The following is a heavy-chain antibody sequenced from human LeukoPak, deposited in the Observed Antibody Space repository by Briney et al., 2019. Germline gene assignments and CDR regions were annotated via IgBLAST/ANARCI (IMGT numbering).Heavy chain of an antibody. CDR3: ARDGYDYVWGSYRSSDTYRGD. CDR1: GFTVSSNY. CDR2: IYSGGST. J-gene: IGHJ4*02. V-gene: IGHV3-53*01. D-gene: IGHD3-16*02. Sequence: GGSLRLSCAASGFTVSSNYMSWVRQAPGKGLEWVSVIYSGGSTYYADSVKGRFTISRDNSKNTLYLQMNSLRAEDTAVYYCARDGYDYVWGSYRSSDTYRGDWGQGTLVTVSS.